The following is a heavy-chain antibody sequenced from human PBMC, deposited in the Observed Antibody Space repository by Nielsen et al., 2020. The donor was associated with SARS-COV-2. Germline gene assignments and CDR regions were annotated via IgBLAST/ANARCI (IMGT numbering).Heavy chain of an antibody. CDR1: GFTFSSYW. Sequence: GESLKISCAASGFTFSSYWMSWVRQAPGKGLEWVSSIDGSGGTTEFADSVKGRFTISRDNSKNTLYLQMNSLRAEDTAVYYCARDQQYYDFWSGYLSPPRLGGDYYGMDVWGQGTTVTVSS. J-gene: IGHJ6*02. D-gene: IGHD3-3*01. CDR3: ARDQQYYDFWSGYLSPPRLGGDYYGMDV. V-gene: IGHV3-23*01. CDR2: IDGSGGTT.